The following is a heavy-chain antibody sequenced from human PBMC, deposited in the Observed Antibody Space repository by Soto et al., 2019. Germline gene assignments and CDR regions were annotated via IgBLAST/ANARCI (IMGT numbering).Heavy chain of an antibody. CDR1: GYSFTNYW. CDR2: IYPGDSAI. Sequence: PGESLKISGKGSGYSFTNYWIAWVRQMPGKGLEWMGIIYPGDSAIRYSPSFQGQVTISVDQSISVAYLQWSSLKASDTAMYYCARQPDYNILTGYFYYFDYWGQGTLVTVSS. J-gene: IGHJ4*02. D-gene: IGHD3-9*01. V-gene: IGHV5-51*01. CDR3: ARQPDYNILTGYFYYFDY.